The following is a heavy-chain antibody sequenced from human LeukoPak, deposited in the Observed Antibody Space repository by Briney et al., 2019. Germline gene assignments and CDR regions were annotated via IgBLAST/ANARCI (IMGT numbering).Heavy chain of an antibody. Sequence: ASVKVSCKASGYTFITYVMHWVRQAPGQRLEWMGWLNAGNGLTKYSQKFQGTVTITRDTSASTAYMELSSLRSEDTAVYYCATSRNSARGIGYWGQGTLVTVSS. CDR2: LNAGNGLT. CDR1: GYTFITYV. CDR3: ATSRNSARGIGY. D-gene: IGHD2-15*01. J-gene: IGHJ4*02. V-gene: IGHV1-3*01.